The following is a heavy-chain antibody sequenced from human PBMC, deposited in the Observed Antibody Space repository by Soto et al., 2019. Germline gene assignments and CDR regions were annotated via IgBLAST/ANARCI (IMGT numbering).Heavy chain of an antibody. D-gene: IGHD5-12*01. CDR2: VKDGGST. CDR3: ARGQEGIVATH. J-gene: IGHJ4*02. Sequence: QVQLQQWGAGLLKPSETLSLTCTVNGGSLTGYYWSWIRQPPGKGLEWIGEVKDGGSTNYSPSLKGRGFKFTDKSKNHFSLGLNPGAGADTAVYFCARGQEGIVATHWDQGALVTVSS. CDR1: GGSLTGYY. V-gene: IGHV4-34*01.